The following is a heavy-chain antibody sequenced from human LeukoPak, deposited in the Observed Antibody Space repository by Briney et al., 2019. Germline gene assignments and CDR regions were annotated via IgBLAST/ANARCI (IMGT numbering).Heavy chain of an antibody. CDR2: INPNSGGT. CDR3: ARAQRSSWYGFDY. V-gene: IGHV1-2*02. D-gene: IGHD6-13*01. CDR1: GYAFTVYY. Sequence: XSCKASGYAFTVYYMHWVGQAPGQGLEWMGWINPNSGGTNYAQKFQGRVTMTSDTSISTAYMELSRLRSDDTAVYYCARAQRSSWYGFDYWGQGTLVTVSS. J-gene: IGHJ4*02.